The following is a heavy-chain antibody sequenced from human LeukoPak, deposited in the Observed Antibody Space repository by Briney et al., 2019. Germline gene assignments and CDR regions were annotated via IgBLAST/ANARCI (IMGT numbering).Heavy chain of an antibody. Sequence: GGSLRLSCAASGFTFSGFWMGWVRQAPGKGLEWVANIKQDGSEKYYVDSVKGRFTISRDNAKNTLYLRMNSLRAEDTAVYYCAKEGRGGYNYDHWGQGTLLTVSS. CDR1: GFTFSGFW. J-gene: IGHJ5*02. CDR3: AKEGRGGYNYDH. V-gene: IGHV3-7*01. D-gene: IGHD5-24*01. CDR2: IKQDGSEK.